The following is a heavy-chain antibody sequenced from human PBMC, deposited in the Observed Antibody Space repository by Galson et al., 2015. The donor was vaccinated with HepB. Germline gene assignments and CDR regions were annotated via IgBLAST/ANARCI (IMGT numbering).Heavy chain of an antibody. D-gene: IGHD1-14*01. Sequence: SLRLSCAASGFMFSSYGMHWVRHTPDKGLEWVALIWYDGTYQYYADSVKGRFTISRDNSKNTVYLQMDSLRPEDTAVYYYLRGEGIGPPPHYWGQGTLVTVSS. CDR3: LRGEGIGPPPHY. J-gene: IGHJ4*02. CDR1: GFMFSSYG. CDR2: IWYDGTYQ. V-gene: IGHV3-33*01.